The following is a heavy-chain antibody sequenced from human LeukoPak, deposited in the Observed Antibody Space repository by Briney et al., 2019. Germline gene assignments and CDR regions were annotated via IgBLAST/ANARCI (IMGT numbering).Heavy chain of an antibody. Sequence: SETLSLTCTVSGYSISSGYYWGWIRQPPGKGLEWIGSIYHSGSTYYNPSLKSRVTISVDTSKNQFSLKLSSVTAADTAVYYCARANDILGWVRYWGQGTLVTVSS. CDR3: ARANDILGWVRY. D-gene: IGHD3-9*01. CDR2: IYHSGST. V-gene: IGHV4-38-2*02. CDR1: GYSISSGYY. J-gene: IGHJ4*02.